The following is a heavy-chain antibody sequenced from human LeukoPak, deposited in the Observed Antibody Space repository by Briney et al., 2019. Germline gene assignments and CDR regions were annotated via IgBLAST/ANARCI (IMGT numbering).Heavy chain of an antibody. CDR3: ARDPDGDYDFDY. V-gene: IGHV1-18*01. CDR1: GYTFSRYG. CDR2: IRAYNVNT. D-gene: IGHD4-17*01. J-gene: IGHJ4*02. Sequence: ASGTVSCKASGYTFSRYGIILVRQAPGPGLEGIGWIRAYNVNTNYAQKLQRRVTMTTATSTSTAYMELRSLRSDDTAVYYCARDPDGDYDFDYWGQGPLVTVSS.